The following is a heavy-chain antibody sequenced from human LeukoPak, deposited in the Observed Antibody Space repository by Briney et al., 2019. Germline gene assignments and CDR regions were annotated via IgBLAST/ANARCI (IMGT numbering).Heavy chain of an antibody. CDR1: GYTFTSYY. CDR3: ARDSPVVPAAIFYYYYGMDV. Sequence: ASVKVSCKASGYTFTSYYMHWVRQAPGQGLDWMGIINPSGGSTSYAQKFQGRVTMTRDTSTSTVYMELSSLRSEDTAVYYCARDSPVVPAAIFYYYYGMDVWGQGTTVTVSS. D-gene: IGHD2-2*01. CDR2: INPSGGST. J-gene: IGHJ6*02. V-gene: IGHV1-46*01.